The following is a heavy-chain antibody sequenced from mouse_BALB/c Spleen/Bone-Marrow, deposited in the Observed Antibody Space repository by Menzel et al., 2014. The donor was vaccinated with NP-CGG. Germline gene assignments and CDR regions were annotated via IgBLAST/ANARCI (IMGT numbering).Heavy chain of an antibody. CDR2: IWGDGST. J-gene: IGHJ1*01. CDR3: ARVDYYGWGYFDV. CDR1: GFSLTGYG. D-gene: IGHD1-2*01. V-gene: IGHV2-6-7*01. Sequence: VQLQESGPGLVAPSQSLSITCTVSGFSLTGYGVNWVRQPPGKGLEWLGMIWGDGSTDYNSALKSRLSISKDNSKSXVFLKMNSLQTDDTARYYCARVDYYGWGYFDVWGAGTTVTVSS.